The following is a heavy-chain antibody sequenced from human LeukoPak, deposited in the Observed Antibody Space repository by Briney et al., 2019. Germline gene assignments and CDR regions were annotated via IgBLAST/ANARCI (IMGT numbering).Heavy chain of an antibody. V-gene: IGHV4-39*07. J-gene: IGHJ4*02. Sequence: SETLSLTCTVSGGSISSSSYYWGWIRQPPGKGLEWIGSIYYSGSTYYNPSLKSRVTISVDTSKNQFSLKLSSVTAADTAVYYCARAPYSSGRYRPFFDYWGQGTLVTVSS. CDR2: IYYSGST. CDR3: ARAPYSSGRYRPFFDY. CDR1: GGSISSSSYY. D-gene: IGHD6-19*01.